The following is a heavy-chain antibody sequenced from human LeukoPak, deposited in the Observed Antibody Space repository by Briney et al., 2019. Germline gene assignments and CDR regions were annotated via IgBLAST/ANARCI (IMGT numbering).Heavy chain of an antibody. V-gene: IGHV4-39*01. D-gene: IGHD1-26*01. Sequence: SETLSLTCTVSGGSISSSSYYWGWIRQPPGKGLEWIGSIYYSGSTYYNPSLKSRVTISVDTSKNQFSLKLSSVTAADTAVYYCARGRINGSYSDYWGQGTLVTVSS. J-gene: IGHJ4*02. CDR3: ARGRINGSYSDY. CDR2: IYYSGST. CDR1: GGSISSSSYY.